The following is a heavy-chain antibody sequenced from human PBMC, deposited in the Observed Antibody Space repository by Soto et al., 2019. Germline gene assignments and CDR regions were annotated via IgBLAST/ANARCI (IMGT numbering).Heavy chain of an antibody. Sequence: ASVKVSCKASGYTFTGYYMHWVRQAPGQGLEWMGWINPNSGGTNYAQKFQGRVTMTRDTSISTAYMELSRLRSDDTAVYYCARASDPDCSSTSCFGLRRTGFDPWGRGTLVTVSS. CDR3: ARASDPDCSSTSCFGLRRTGFDP. J-gene: IGHJ5*02. D-gene: IGHD2-2*01. CDR1: GYTFTGYY. CDR2: INPNSGGT. V-gene: IGHV1-2*02.